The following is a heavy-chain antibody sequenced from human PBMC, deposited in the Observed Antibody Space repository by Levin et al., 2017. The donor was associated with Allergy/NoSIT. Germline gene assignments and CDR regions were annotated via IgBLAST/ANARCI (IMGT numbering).Heavy chain of an antibody. CDR1: GFTFSSYA. CDR2: ISGSGGST. J-gene: IGHJ4*02. Sequence: QTGGSLRLSCAASGFTFSSYAMSWVRQAPGKGLEWVSAISGSGGSTYYADSVKGRFTISRDNSKNTLYLQMNSLRAEDTAVYYCAKDITLEEERAVWGSPQEDYWGQGTLVTVSS. V-gene: IGHV3-23*01. CDR3: AKDITLEEERAVWGSPQEDY. D-gene: IGHD3-16*01.